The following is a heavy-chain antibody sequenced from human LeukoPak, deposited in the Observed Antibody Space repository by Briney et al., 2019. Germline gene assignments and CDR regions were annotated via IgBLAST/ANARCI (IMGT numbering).Heavy chain of an antibody. CDR3: ARGDPYYYGSGSYYFDY. J-gene: IGHJ4*02. CDR1: GGSISSYY. V-gene: IGHV4-59*01. D-gene: IGHD3-10*01. CDR2: IYYSGST. Sequence: PSETLSLTCTDPGGSISSYYWSWIRQPPGKGLEWIGYIYYSGSTNYNPSLKSRVTISVDTSKNQFSLKLSSVTAADTAVYYCARGDPYYYGSGSYYFDYWGQGTLVTVSS.